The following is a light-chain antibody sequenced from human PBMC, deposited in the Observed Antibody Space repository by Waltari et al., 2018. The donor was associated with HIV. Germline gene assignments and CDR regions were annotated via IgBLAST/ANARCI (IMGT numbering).Light chain of an antibody. CDR2: WAS. V-gene: IGKV4-1*01. Sequence: DIEMTQSPDSLAVSLGERATIYCTSSQSVLSYLNNNNNLTWYQQKPGKPPRMLINWASTRQAVVPGRFSGGGAGTDFTLTISSLQAEDVAVYYCQQYYSTPTFGGGTKVEIK. J-gene: IGKJ4*01. CDR3: QQYYSTPT. CDR1: QSVLSYLNNNNN.